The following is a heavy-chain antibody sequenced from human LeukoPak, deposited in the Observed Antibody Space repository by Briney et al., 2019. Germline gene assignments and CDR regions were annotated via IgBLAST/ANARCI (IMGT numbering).Heavy chain of an antibody. Sequence: GASVKVSCKASGYTFTSYDINWVRQVTGQGLEWMGWMNPNSGNTGYAQKFQGRVTMTRNTSISTAYMELSSLRSEDTAVYYCARGGNRWNWYYYGSGSNRELDYWGQGTLVTVSS. CDR1: GYTFTSYD. V-gene: IGHV1-8*01. D-gene: IGHD3-10*01. CDR2: MNPNSGNT. J-gene: IGHJ4*02. CDR3: ARGGNRWNWYYYGSGSNRELDY.